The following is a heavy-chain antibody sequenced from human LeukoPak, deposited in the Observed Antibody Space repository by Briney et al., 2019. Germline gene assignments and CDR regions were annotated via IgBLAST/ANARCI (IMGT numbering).Heavy chain of an antibody. CDR3: ARTLSYSSSWPVDY. J-gene: IGHJ4*02. V-gene: IGHV4-30-2*01. CDR1: GGSISSGGYS. D-gene: IGHD6-13*01. Sequence: PSQTLSLTCAVSGGSISSGGYSWSWIRQPPGKGLEWIGYIYHSGSTYYNPSLKSRVTISVDKSKNQFSLKLSSVTAADTAVYYCARTLSYSSSWPVDYWGQGTLVTVSS. CDR2: IYHSGST.